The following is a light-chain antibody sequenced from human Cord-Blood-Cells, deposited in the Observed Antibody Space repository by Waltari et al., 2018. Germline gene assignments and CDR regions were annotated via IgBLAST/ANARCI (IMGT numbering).Light chain of an antibody. CDR2: EVS. V-gene: IGLV2-23*02. J-gene: IGLJ3*02. Sequence: QSALTQPASVSGSPGQSLTLTCTGTSRDVGSFNLFSWYQQHPGKAPKLMIYEVSKRPSGVSNRFSGSKSGNTASLTISGLQAEDEADYYCCSYAGSSTWVFGGGTKLTVL. CDR1: SRDVGSFNL. CDR3: CSYAGSSTWV.